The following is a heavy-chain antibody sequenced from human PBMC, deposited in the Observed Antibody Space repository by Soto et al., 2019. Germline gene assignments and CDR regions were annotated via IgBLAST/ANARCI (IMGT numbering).Heavy chain of an antibody. J-gene: IGHJ4*02. V-gene: IGHV4-34*01. CDR1: GGSFSGYY. CDR2: INHSGST. CDR3: ARVVVRGVFDY. D-gene: IGHD3-10*01. Sequence: SETLSLTCAVYGGSFSGYYWSWIRQPPGKGLEWIGEINHSGSTNYNPSLKSRATISVDTSKNQFSLKLSSVTAADTAVYYCARVVVRGVFDYWGQGTLVTVSS.